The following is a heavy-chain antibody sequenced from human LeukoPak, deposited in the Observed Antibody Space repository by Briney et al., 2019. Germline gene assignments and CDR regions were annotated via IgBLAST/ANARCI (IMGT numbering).Heavy chain of an antibody. J-gene: IGHJ4*02. V-gene: IGHV3-74*01. CDR2: IINEGTGT. CDR1: GYSFSAYW. CDR3: VRYDVDARRFDY. D-gene: IGHD2-8*01. Sequence: GGSLRLSCAASGYSFSAYWMHWVRHAPGGGLVWVSRIINEGTGTDYAGSVRGRFPISRVNVENTLDLQKNRLSADDTAMYYCVRYDVDARRFDYWGQGTLVTVSS.